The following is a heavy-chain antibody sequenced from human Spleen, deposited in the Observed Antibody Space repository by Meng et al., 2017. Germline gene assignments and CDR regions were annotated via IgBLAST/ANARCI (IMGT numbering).Heavy chain of an antibody. D-gene: IGHD6-13*01. J-gene: IGHJ4*02. CDR2: IRRSGGST. CDR1: GFTFSSSE. CDR3: AKPFHSIHSTVPWYSVGWYFDY. Sequence: GESLKISCAASGFTFSSSEMNWVRQAPGKGLEWVSGIRRSGGSTYYADSVKGRFTISRDNSKNTLYLQMNRLRTEDTAVYYCAKPFHSIHSTVPWYSVGWYFDYWGQGTLVTVSS. V-gene: IGHV3-23*01.